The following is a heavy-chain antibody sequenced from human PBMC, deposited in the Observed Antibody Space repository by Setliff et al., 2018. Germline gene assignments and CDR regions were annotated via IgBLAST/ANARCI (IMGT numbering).Heavy chain of an antibody. J-gene: IGHJ4*02. D-gene: IGHD4-4*01. CDR3: VRDTNFEGAYDS. V-gene: IGHV5-51*01. CDR2: IYPGDSDT. Sequence: GESLKISCKGSGYSFTSYWIGWVRQMPGKGLEWMGIIYPGDSDTRYSPSFQGHVTISADESIDTAYLQWSSLKASDTAMYYCVRDTNFEGAYDSWGQGTLVTVSS. CDR1: GYSFTSYW.